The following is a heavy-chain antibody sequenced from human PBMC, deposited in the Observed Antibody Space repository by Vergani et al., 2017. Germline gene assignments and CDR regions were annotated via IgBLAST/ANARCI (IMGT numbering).Heavy chain of an antibody. CDR3: ARGLVVVPAAMAY. Sequence: QVQLQQWGAGLLKPSETLSLTCAVYGGSFSGYYWSWIRQPPGKGLEWIGEINHSGSTNYHPSLKSRVTISVDTSKNQFSLKLSSVTAADTAVYYCARGLVVVPAAMAYWGQGTLVTVSS. D-gene: IGHD2-2*01. V-gene: IGHV4-34*01. CDR1: GGSFSGYY. J-gene: IGHJ4*02. CDR2: INHSGST.